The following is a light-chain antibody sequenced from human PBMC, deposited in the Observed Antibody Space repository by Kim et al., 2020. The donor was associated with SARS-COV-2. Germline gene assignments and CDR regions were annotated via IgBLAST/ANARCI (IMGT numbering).Light chain of an antibody. CDR1: QSVSSN. CDR2: GAS. Sequence: EIVMTQSPATLPVSPGERATLSCRASQSVSSNLAWYQQKPGQAPRLLIYGASTRATGIPARFSGSGSRTEFTLTISSLQSEDFAVYYCQQYSNWPRTFGLGTKVDIK. V-gene: IGKV3D-15*01. J-gene: IGKJ1*01. CDR3: QQYSNWPRT.